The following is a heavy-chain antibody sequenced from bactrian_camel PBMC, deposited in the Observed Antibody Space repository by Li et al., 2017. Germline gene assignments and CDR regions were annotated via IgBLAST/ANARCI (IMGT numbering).Heavy chain of an antibody. J-gene: IGHJ6*01. CDR1: LYIYSSYC. CDR2: HYTGTATT. D-gene: IGHD6*01. CDR3: AAASRASCRRAYGGSWYSLSNDFHY. V-gene: IGHV3S1*01. Sequence: HVQLVESGGGSVQAGGSLRLSCEISLYIYSSYCMGWFRQAPGKEREAVAAHYTGTATTYVADSVKGRFTMSQNNDKNTMYLQMNSLKPEDTAMYYCAAASRASCRRAYGGSWYSLSNDFHYWGQGTQVTVS.